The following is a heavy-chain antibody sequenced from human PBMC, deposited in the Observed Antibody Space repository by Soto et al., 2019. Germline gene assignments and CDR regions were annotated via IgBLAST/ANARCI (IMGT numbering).Heavy chain of an antibody. V-gene: IGHV4-59*08. CDR1: GGSIRSYY. CDR3: ARPGGSGWFYFDS. D-gene: IGHD6-13*01. J-gene: IGHJ4*02. Sequence: SETLSLTCSVSGGSIRSYYWSWIRQAPGKGLEWIGYLYNSGSTVYNPSLKSRVTISVDTSKNHFSLKLTSVTAADTAVYYCARPGGSGWFYFDSWGQGSQVTVSS. CDR2: LYNSGST.